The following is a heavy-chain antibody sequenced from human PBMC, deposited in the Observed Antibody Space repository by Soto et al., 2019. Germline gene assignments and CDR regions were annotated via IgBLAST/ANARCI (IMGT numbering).Heavy chain of an antibody. Sequence: XXTLSLPFTVSGGSISSTRYYWGWIRQPPGKGLEWIGTTYYTGSTYYNPSLKSRVTISVDMSKNQFSLKVRSVTAADTAVYYCVSGPGTTADYWGRGTLVTVSS. CDR3: VSGPGTTADY. CDR2: TYYTGST. D-gene: IGHD1-1*01. J-gene: IGHJ4*02. CDR1: GGSISSTRYY. V-gene: IGHV4-39*01.